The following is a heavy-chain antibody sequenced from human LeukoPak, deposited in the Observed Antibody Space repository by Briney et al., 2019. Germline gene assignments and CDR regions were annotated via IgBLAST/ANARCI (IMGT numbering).Heavy chain of an antibody. CDR3: ARDHCSSTSCYTTYNWFDP. V-gene: IGHV3-21*01. Sequence: GGSLRLSCAASGFTFSSYSMNWVRQAPGEGLEWVSSISSSSSYIYYADSVKGRFTISRDNAKNSLYLQMNSLRAEDTAVYYCARDHCSSTSCYTTYNWFDPWGQGTLVTVSS. CDR1: GFTFSSYS. J-gene: IGHJ5*02. D-gene: IGHD2-2*02. CDR2: ISSSSSYI.